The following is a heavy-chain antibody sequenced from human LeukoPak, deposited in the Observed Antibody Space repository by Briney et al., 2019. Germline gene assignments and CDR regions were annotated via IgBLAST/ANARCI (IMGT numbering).Heavy chain of an antibody. CDR2: IIPIFGTA. Sequence: GASVKVSCKASGGTFSSYAISWVRQAPGRGLEWMGGIIPIFGTANYAQKFQGRVTITTDESTSTAYMELSSLRSEDTAVYYCARDMTTVTTFDYWGQGTLVTVSS. J-gene: IGHJ4*02. V-gene: IGHV1-69*05. CDR1: GGTFSSYA. CDR3: ARDMTTVTTFDY. D-gene: IGHD4-17*01.